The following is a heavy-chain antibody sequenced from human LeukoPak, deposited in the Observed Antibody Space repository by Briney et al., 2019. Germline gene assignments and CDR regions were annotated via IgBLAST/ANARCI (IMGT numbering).Heavy chain of an antibody. V-gene: IGHV4-59*08. CDR2: IHYSGIT. CDR1: GGSISSYY. J-gene: IGHJ3*02. CDR3: VEAAPGPHDAFDI. D-gene: IGHD6-6*01. Sequence: SETLSLTCTVSGGSISSYYWNWIRQPPGKGLEWIGDIHYSGITNYNPSLKSRVTISLDTSKKQFSPKLSSVTAADTAVYFCVEAAPGPHDAFDIWGQGTVVTVSS.